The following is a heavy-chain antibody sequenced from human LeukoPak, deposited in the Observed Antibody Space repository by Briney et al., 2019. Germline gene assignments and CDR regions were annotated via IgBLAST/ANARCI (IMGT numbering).Heavy chain of an antibody. V-gene: IGHV4-59*01. CDR1: GGSISSYY. CDR2: IYYSGST. Sequence: SETLSLTCTVSGGSISSYYWSWIRQPPGKGLKWIGYIYYSGSTNYNPSLKSRVTISVDTSKNQFSLKLSSVTAADTAVYYCARDFSGSYDNWFDPWGQGTLVTVSS. J-gene: IGHJ5*02. D-gene: IGHD1-26*01. CDR3: ARDFSGSYDNWFDP.